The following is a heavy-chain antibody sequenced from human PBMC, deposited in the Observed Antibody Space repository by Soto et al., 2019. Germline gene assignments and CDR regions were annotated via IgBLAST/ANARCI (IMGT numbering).Heavy chain of an antibody. CDR1: GFTFSGHA. CDR2: IWYDGSNK. Sequence: QVQLVESGGGVAQPGRSLRLSCTVSGFTFSGHAMHWVRQAPGKGLEWVTQIWYDGSNKYYAESVKGRFTISRDNSKNTLHLQMNSLRVDDTAVYYCARDGQGLAPYALDVWGQGTSVTVSS. J-gene: IGHJ6*02. V-gene: IGHV3-33*01. CDR3: ARDGQGLAPYALDV. D-gene: IGHD6-19*01.